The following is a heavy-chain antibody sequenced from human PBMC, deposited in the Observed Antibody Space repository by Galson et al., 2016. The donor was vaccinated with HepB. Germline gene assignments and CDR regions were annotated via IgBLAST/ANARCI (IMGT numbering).Heavy chain of an antibody. J-gene: IGHJ4*02. V-gene: IGHV4-4*02. D-gene: IGHD7-27*01. Sequence: SETLSLTCAVSGGSFTNNNWWSWVRQPPGKGLEWIGEMYHSGYTNYNPSLKSRVTMSVDKSKNQFSLRLFAVTAADTAVYHCVRVWGKYFDYWGQGALFTVAA. CDR1: GGSFTNNNW. CDR3: VRVWGKYFDY. CDR2: MYHSGYT.